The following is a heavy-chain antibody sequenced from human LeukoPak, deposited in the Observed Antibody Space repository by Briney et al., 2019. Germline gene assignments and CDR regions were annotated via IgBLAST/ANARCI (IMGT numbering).Heavy chain of an antibody. D-gene: IGHD4-17*01. Sequence: GGSLRLACAASGLTLSSYWVRWVRQAAGGGREWEANMKQEGRQKNYVDSVKDQFTISRHNPKHPLYLQLNSWRAGDTVVYYCARDASVTSFDYWGQGTLATVSS. J-gene: IGHJ4*02. CDR2: MKQEGRQK. CDR3: ARDASVTSFDY. CDR1: GLTLSSYW. V-gene: IGHV3-7*01.